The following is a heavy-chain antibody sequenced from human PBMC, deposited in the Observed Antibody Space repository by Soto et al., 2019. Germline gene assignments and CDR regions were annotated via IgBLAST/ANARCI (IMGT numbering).Heavy chain of an antibody. J-gene: IGHJ4*02. D-gene: IGHD2-15*01. CDR1: RFTFTSSA. CDR3: AADSRYCSGGNCEDY. V-gene: IGHV1-58*02. CDR2: IVVGSGHT. Sequence: QMQLVQSGPEVKKPGTSVKVSCKASRFTFTSSAMQWVRQARRQRLEWIGWIVVGSGHTNYAQKFQERVTITRDMSTSTAYMELSSLRSEDTAVYYCAADSRYCSGGNCEDYWGQGTLVTVSS.